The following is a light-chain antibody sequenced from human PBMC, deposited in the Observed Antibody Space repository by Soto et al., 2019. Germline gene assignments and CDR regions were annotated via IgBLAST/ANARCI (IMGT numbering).Light chain of an antibody. J-gene: IGKJ4*01. CDR3: QQCKDWPLT. Sequence: EIVLTQSPATLSLSPGERATLSCRASQSVSGYLAWYQQKPGQAPRLLIYDASNRATGIPARFSGSGSGTEFTLTISSLQSEDFAVYYCQQCKDWPLTFGGGTKVDIK. CDR2: DAS. V-gene: IGKV3-11*01. CDR1: QSVSGY.